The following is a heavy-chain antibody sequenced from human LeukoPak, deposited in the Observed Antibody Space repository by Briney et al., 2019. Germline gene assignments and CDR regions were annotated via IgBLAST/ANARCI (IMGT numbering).Heavy chain of an antibody. CDR1: GFSLSTSGVG. J-gene: IGHJ5*02. CDR3: AHRSHVGEGYCSSTSCYTSYNWFDP. CDR2: IYWNDDK. V-gene: IGHV2-5*01. Sequence: SGPTLVKPTQTLTLTCTFSGFSLSTSGVGVGWIRQPPGKALEWLALIYWNDDKRYSPSLKSRLTITKDTSKNQVVLTMTNMDPVDTATYYCAHRSHVGEGYCSSTSCYTSYNWFDPWGQGTLVTVSS. D-gene: IGHD2-2*01.